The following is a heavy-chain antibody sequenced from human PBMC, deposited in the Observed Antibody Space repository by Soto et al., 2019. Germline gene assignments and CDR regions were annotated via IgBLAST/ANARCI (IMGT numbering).Heavy chain of an antibody. J-gene: IGHJ4*02. CDR3: ARVPDY. CDR1: GGSISRGGYS. Sequence: PSQTRSLICAVSGGSISRGGYSWGWIRQPPGKGLEWIGYIYHSGSTYYNPSLKSRVTISVDRSRNQFSLKLSSVTAADTAVYYCARVPDYWGQGTLVTVSS. V-gene: IGHV4-30-2*01. CDR2: IYHSGST.